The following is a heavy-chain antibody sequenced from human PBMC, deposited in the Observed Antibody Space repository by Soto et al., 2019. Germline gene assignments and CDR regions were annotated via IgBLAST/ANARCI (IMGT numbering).Heavy chain of an antibody. CDR1: GFTFSSFG. J-gene: IGHJ1*01. Sequence: GGSLRLSCAVSGFTFSSFGMNWVRQAPGKGLEWISYITSDSSTRHYADFVKGRFTISRDNAKNSLYLQMNSLRDEDTSVYYCARDPPSSNYDSSGYYPEYFQHWGQGTLVTVSS. V-gene: IGHV3-48*02. CDR2: ITSDSSTR. CDR3: ARDPPSSNYDSSGYYPEYFQH. D-gene: IGHD3-22*01.